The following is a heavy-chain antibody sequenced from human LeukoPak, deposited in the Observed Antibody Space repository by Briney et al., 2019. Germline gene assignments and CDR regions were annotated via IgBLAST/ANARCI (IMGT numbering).Heavy chain of an antibody. CDR3: ARDRYCNSTTRPYVGGYYYMDV. D-gene: IGHD2-2*01. V-gene: IGHV4-34*01. J-gene: IGHJ6*03. Sequence: PSETLSLTCAVYGESFSGYHWTWIRQPPGKGPEWIGKIDHSGSTIYNPSLKSRVTISVAAPKNQIFLDLSSVTAADTAVYYCARDRYCNSTTRPYVGGYYYMDVRGKGTTVTVSS. CDR1: GESFSGYH. CDR2: IDHSGST.